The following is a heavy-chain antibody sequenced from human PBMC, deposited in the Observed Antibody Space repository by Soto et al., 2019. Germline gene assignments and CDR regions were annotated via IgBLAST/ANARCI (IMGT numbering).Heavy chain of an antibody. V-gene: IGHV1-18*04. CDR3: VRDTGPYNYHYDAFDL. J-gene: IGHJ3*01. D-gene: IGHD5-18*01. Sequence: QVLLVQSGEAMKEPGASMKVSCETSGFTFRYHGFSWVRQAPAQGLEWMGWISVVNGNTKYAPKFHDRLTITTDTSTATAHMELRSLRSDDTATYYCVRDTGPYNYHYDAFDLWGQGTVVTVSS. CDR2: ISVVNGNT. CDR1: GFTFRYHG.